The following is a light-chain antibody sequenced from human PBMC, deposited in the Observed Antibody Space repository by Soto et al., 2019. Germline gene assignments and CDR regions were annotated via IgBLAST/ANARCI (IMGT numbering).Light chain of an antibody. CDR3: QERSNWPLT. CDR2: DAS. Sequence: EIVLTQSPATLSLSPGERATLSCRASQSVSSYLAWYQQKPGQAPRLLIYDASNRATGIPARFSGSGSVTDFNLTISSLEPEDFAVYYCQERSNWPLTLGGGTKVEIK. V-gene: IGKV3-11*01. J-gene: IGKJ4*01. CDR1: QSVSSY.